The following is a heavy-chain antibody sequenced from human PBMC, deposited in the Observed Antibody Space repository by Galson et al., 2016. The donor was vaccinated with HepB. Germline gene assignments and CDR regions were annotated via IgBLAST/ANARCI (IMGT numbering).Heavy chain of an antibody. Sequence: SGAEVKAPGESLKISCQGSGYRFHTHWIAWVRQMPGKGLEWMGMVFPNDARTRYSPSLQGQVTISADKSRSVAYLQWSSLRASDSAMYYCARQTSEGSFDYWGQGTLVSVSS. CDR3: ARQTSEGSFDY. CDR2: VFPNDART. V-gene: IGHV5-51*01. D-gene: IGHD3-10*01. CDR1: GYRFHTHW. J-gene: IGHJ4*02.